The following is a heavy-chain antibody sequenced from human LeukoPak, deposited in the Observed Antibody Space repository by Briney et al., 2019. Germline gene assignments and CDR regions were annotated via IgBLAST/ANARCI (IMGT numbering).Heavy chain of an antibody. D-gene: IGHD3-10*01. CDR2: IIPIFGTA. V-gene: IGHV1-69*01. CDR1: GGTFSSYA. Sequence: GAPVKVSCKASGGTFSSYAISWVRQAPGQGLEWMGGIIPIFGTANYAQKFQGRVTITADESTSTAYMELSSLRSEDTAVYYCARDHDLLWFGELSPLDYWGQGTLVTVSS. J-gene: IGHJ4*02. CDR3: ARDHDLLWFGELSPLDY.